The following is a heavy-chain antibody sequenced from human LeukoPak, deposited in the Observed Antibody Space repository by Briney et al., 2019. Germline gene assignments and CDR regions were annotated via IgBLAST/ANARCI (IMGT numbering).Heavy chain of an antibody. Sequence: LSLTCAVYGGSFNGYYMSWIRQAPGKGLEWVSYISSSGSTIYYADSVKGRFTISRDNAKNSLYLQMNSLRAEDTAVYYCARDWWYLDYWGQGTLVTVSS. J-gene: IGHJ4*02. D-gene: IGHD2-15*01. CDR2: ISSSGSTI. CDR1: GGSFNGYY. V-gene: IGHV3-11*04. CDR3: ARDWWYLDY.